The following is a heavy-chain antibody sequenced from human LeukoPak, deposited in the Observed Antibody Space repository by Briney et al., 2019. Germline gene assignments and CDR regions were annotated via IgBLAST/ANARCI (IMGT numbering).Heavy chain of an antibody. CDR1: GFTFSDYY. CDR3: AMANYDSSGNQH. Sequence: GGSLRLSCAASGFTFSDYYMSWIRQAPGKGLEWVSYISSSGSPIYYADSVKGRFTISRDNAKNSLYLQMNSLRAEDTAVYYCAMANYDSSGNQHWGQGTLVTVSS. J-gene: IGHJ1*01. D-gene: IGHD3-22*01. V-gene: IGHV3-11*01. CDR2: ISSSGSPI.